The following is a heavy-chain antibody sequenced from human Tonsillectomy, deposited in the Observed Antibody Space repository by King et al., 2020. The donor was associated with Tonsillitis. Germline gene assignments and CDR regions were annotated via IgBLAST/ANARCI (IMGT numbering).Heavy chain of an antibody. D-gene: IGHD2-8*01. CDR2: IKDDGSEK. J-gene: IGHJ4*02. CDR1: GYTFSSYW. V-gene: IGHV3-7*01. Sequence: VQLVESGGGLVQPGGSLRLSCAASGYTFSSYWMSWVRQAPGRGLEWVANIKDDGSEKYFLDSGKARFAISRDNAESSVYLQMNSLRAEDTAVYYCARVGMGDAFDYWGQGTLVIVSS. CDR3: ARVGMGDAFDY.